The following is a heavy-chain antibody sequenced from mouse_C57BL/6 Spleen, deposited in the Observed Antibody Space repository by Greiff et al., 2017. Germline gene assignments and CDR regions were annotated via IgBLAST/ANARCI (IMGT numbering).Heavy chain of an antibody. J-gene: IGHJ3*01. CDR2: IYPGNSDT. V-gene: IGHV1-5*01. D-gene: IGHD2-4*01. CDR1: GYTFTSYW. Sequence: VQLQQSGTVLARPGASVKMSCKTSGYTFTSYWMHWVKQRPGQGLEWIGAIYPGNSDTSYNQKFKGKAKLTAVTSASTAYMGLSSLTNEDSAVDYCTRGYDYDGDGFAYWGQGTLVTVSA. CDR3: TRGYDYDGDGFAY.